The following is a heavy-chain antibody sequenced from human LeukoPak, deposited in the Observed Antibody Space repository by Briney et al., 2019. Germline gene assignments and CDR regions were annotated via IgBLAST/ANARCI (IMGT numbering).Heavy chain of an antibody. D-gene: IGHD2-21*01. Sequence: GASVKVSCKASGYSFTGYYMHWVRQAPGQGLEWMGCINPDSGGTDYAQKFQGWVTMTRDTSISTAYMELSRLRSDDTAVYYCARGRGSVIVYYFDYWGQGTLVTISS. J-gene: IGHJ4*02. CDR2: INPDSGGT. CDR3: ARGRGSVIVYYFDY. CDR1: GYSFTGYY. V-gene: IGHV1-2*04.